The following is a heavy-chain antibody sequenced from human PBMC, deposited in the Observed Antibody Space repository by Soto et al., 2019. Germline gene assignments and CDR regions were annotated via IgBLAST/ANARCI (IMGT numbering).Heavy chain of an antibody. V-gene: IGHV3-21*01. Sequence: GGSLRLSCAASGFTFSSYSMNWVRQAPGKGLEWVSSISSSSSYIYYADSVKGRFTISRDNSKNTLYLQMNSLRAEDTAMYYCARDHYDSLIGYYSGLDYWGQGTLVTVSS. CDR3: ARDHYDSLIGYYSGLDY. D-gene: IGHD3-9*01. J-gene: IGHJ4*02. CDR1: GFTFSSYS. CDR2: ISSSSSYI.